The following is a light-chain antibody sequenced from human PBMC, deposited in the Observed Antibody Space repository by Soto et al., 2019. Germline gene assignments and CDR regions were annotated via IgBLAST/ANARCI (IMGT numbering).Light chain of an antibody. CDR1: SSNIGNNY. CDR2: HNN. V-gene: IGLV1-51*01. Sequence: QSVLTQPPSVSAAPGQRITISCSGSSSNIGNNYVSWYQLLPGTAPKLLIYHNNKRPSGIPDRFSGSKSGTSATLGITGLQTGDEADYYCGTWDNSLSGGPVVFGGGTKLTVL. CDR3: GTWDNSLSGGPVV. J-gene: IGLJ2*01.